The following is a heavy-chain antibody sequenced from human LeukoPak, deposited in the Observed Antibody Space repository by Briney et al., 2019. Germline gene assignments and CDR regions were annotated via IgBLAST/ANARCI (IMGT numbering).Heavy chain of an antibody. CDR3: ARWAGYCSGGSCYSSRVFDY. Sequence: PGGSLRLSCAASGFTFSSYSVNWVRQAPGKGLEWVSSISSSSSYIYYADSVKGRFTISRDNAKNSLYLQMNSLRAEDTAVYYCARWAGYCSGGSCYSSRVFDYWGQGTLVTVSS. D-gene: IGHD2-15*01. CDR1: GFTFSSYS. CDR2: ISSSSSYI. V-gene: IGHV3-21*01. J-gene: IGHJ4*02.